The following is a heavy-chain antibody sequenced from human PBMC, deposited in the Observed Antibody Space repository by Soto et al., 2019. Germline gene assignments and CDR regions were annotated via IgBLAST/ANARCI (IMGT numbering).Heavy chain of an antibody. CDR2: IYYSGST. D-gene: IGHD3-9*01. CDR1: GGSISSYY. Sequence: SETLSLTCTVSGGSISSYYWSWIRQPPGKGLDCIGYIYYSGSTNYNPSLKSRVTISVDTSKNHFSLKLSSVTTADTAVYYCARGPSSYYDILTGYYPVDYWGQGTLVTVSS. V-gene: IGHV4-59*01. J-gene: IGHJ4*02. CDR3: ARGPSSYYDILTGYYPVDY.